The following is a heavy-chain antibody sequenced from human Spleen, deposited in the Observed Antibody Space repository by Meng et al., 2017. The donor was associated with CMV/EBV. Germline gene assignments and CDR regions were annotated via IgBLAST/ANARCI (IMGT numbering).Heavy chain of an antibody. V-gene: IGHV4-34*01. D-gene: IGHD3-10*01. CDR3: ARDLLVDRGVRGVFDF. Sequence: GSLRLSCAVYGGSFSGYYWSWIRQPPGKGLEWIGEINHSGSTNYNPSLKSRLTISVDTSKNQFTLKLSSVTAADTAMYYCARDLLVDRGVRGVFDFWGQGTLVTVSS. CDR2: INHSGST. J-gene: IGHJ4*02. CDR1: GGSFSGYY.